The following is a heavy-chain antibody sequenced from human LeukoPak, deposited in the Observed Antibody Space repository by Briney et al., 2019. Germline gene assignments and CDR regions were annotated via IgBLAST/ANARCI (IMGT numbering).Heavy chain of an antibody. J-gene: IGHJ5*02. D-gene: IGHD6-19*01. V-gene: IGHV1-2*02. CDR3: AREMIGYSSGWYGGWFDP. CDR2: INPNTGGT. Sequence: ASVKVSCKASGYTFTGYFVHWVRQAPGQGLQWMGWINPNTGGTNYAQKFQGRVTMTRDTSISTAYMELSRLRSDDTAVYYCAREMIGYSSGWYGGWFDPWGQGTLVTVSS. CDR1: GYTFTGYF.